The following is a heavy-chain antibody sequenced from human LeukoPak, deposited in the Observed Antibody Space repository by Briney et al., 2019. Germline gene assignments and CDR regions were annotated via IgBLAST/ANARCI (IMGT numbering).Heavy chain of an antibody. D-gene: IGHD6-13*01. CDR3: AREIAAAGTPFDY. Sequence: AGGSLRLSCAASGFTFSSYSMNWVRQAPGKGLEWVSSISSSSSYIYYADSVKGRFTISRDNAKNSLYLQMNSLRAEDTAVYYCAREIAAAGTPFDYWGQGTLVTVSS. CDR2: ISSSSSYI. J-gene: IGHJ4*02. CDR1: GFTFSSYS. V-gene: IGHV3-21*01.